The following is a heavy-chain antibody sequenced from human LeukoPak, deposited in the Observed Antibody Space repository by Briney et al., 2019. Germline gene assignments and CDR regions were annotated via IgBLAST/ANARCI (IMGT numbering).Heavy chain of an antibody. CDR1: GFTFSSHG. CDR2: ISYDGSDK. CDR3: TKSPGGSGDSQFDY. Sequence: PGGSLRLSCAASGFTFSSHGMHWARQAPGKGLEWVAVISYDGSDKYYVDSVKGRFTISRDNSKNTLYLQMNSLRAEDTAVYFCTKSPGGSGDSQFDYWGQGTLVSVSS. J-gene: IGHJ4*02. V-gene: IGHV3-30*18. D-gene: IGHD2-15*01.